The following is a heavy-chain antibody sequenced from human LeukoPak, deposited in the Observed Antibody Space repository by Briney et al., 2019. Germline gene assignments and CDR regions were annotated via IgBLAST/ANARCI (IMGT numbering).Heavy chain of an antibody. CDR2: IYYTGTT. CDR3: ARGASSYDF. V-gene: IGHV4-59*01. CDR1: GDSISSYY. D-gene: IGHD2-15*01. Sequence: PSETLSLTCNVSGDSISSYYWSWIRQPLGKGLEWIGYIYYTGTTSYNPSLKSRVTISVDTSKNQFSLKLSSVTAADRAVYYCARGASSYDFWGQGTLVTVSS. J-gene: IGHJ4*02.